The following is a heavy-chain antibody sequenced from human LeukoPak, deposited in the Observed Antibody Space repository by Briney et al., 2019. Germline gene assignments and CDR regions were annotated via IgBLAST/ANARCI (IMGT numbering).Heavy chain of an antibody. Sequence: PSETLSLTCAVYGGSFSGYYWSSIRQPPGKGLGLIEEIKQRGKTNNNPSLKSRVTISVDTSKNQFSLKLSSVTAADTAVYYCARGAYYGSGSYHLGYWGQGTLVTVSS. D-gene: IGHD3-10*01. V-gene: IGHV4-34*01. CDR3: ARGAYYGSGSYHLGY. CDR1: GGSFSGYY. CDR2: IKQRGKT. J-gene: IGHJ4*02.